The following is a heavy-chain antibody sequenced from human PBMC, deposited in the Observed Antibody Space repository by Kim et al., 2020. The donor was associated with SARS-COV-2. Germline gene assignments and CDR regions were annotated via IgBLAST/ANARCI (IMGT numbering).Heavy chain of an antibody. CDR1: GGSFSGYY. CDR3: ATLGYCSGGICYSNSWFDP. J-gene: IGHJ5*02. CDR2: INHSGST. V-gene: IGHV4-34*01. D-gene: IGHD2-15*01. Sequence: SETLSLTCAVYGGSFSGYYWSWIRQPPGKGLEWIGEINHSGSTNYNPSLKSRVTISVDTSKNQFSLKLSSVTAADTAVYYCATLGYCSGGICYSNSWFDPWGQGTLVTVSS.